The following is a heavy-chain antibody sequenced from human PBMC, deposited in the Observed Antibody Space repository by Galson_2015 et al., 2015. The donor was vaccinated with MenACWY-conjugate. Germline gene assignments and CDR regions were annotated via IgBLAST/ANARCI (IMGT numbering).Heavy chain of an antibody. Sequence: CAISGDSVSTDTAWNWIRQSPSRGLECLGRTYHNSKWNNDYAVSVKSRITINPDTSKNQFSLQLNSVTPEDTAVYYCARLRWDGRAFDIWGQGTMVTVSS. CDR3: ARLRWDGRAFDI. CDR1: GDSVSTDTA. V-gene: IGHV6-1*01. D-gene: IGHD2-21*01. J-gene: IGHJ3*02. CDR2: TYHNSKWNN.